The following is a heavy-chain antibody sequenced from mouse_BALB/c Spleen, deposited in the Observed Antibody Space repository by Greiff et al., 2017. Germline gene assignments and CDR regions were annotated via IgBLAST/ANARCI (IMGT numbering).Heavy chain of an antibody. CDR2: INSNGGST. V-gene: IGHV5-6-2*01. CDR3: ARHWDGNQAWFAY. J-gene: IGHJ3*01. Sequence: DVKLVESGGGLVKLGGSLKLSCAASGFTFSSYYMSWVRQTPEKRLELVAAINSNGGSTYYPDTVKGRFTISRDNAKNTLYLQMSSLKSEDTALYYCARHWDGNQAWFAYWGQGTLVTVSA. D-gene: IGHD2-1*01. CDR1: GFTFSSYY.